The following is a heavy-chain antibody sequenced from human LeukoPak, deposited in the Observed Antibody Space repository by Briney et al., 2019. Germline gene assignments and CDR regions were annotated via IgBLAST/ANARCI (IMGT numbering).Heavy chain of an antibody. CDR2: IKSKTDGGTT. J-gene: IGHJ6*03. D-gene: IGHD3-10*01. CDR1: GFTFSNAW. V-gene: IGHV3-15*01. Sequence: PGGSLRLSCAASGFTFSNAWMSWVRQAPGKGLEWVGRIKSKTDGGTTDYAAPVKGRFTISRDDSKNTLYLQMNSLKTEDTAVYYCTTDCLLWFGEACYMDVWGKGTTVTVSS. CDR3: TTDCLLWFGEACYMDV.